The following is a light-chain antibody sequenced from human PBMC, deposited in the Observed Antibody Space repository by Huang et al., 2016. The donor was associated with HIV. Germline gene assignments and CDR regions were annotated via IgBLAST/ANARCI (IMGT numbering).Light chain of an antibody. CDR2: AAS. CDR1: QSVGSN. Sequence: EIVMTQSPATLSVSPGERATLSCRASQSVGSNLAWYQQRRGQAPRRLIYAASTRASGIPARCSGSGSGTEFTLTVSSLQSEDFAVYYCQQHNTWPRTFGQGTRV. J-gene: IGKJ1*01. CDR3: QQHNTWPRT. V-gene: IGKV3-15*01.